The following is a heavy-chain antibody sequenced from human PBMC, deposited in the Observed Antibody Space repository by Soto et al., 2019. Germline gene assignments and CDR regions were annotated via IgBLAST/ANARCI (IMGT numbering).Heavy chain of an antibody. Sequence: ASVKVSCKASGYTFTGYYMHWVRQAPGQGLEWMGWINPNSGGTNYAQKFQGWVTMTRDTSTSTVYMELSSLRSEDTAVYYCAISGLVANFDSWGQGTLVTVS. V-gene: IGHV1-2*04. J-gene: IGHJ4*02. CDR1: GYTFTGYY. CDR3: AISGLVANFDS. CDR2: INPNSGGT. D-gene: IGHD3-9*01.